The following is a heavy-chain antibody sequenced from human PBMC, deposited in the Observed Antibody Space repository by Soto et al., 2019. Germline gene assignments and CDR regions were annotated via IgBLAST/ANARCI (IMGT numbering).Heavy chain of an antibody. Sequence: QVQLQESGPGLVKPSETLSLTCSVSDGSINSHFWSWIRQPAGKRLEWIGRIYSSGSTIYNPSLKSRVTMSGDTSKNQFSLKLRSVTAADTAVYYCARDNVWSGYYSFFDYWGQGTLVTVSS. D-gene: IGHD3-3*01. J-gene: IGHJ4*02. CDR2: IYSSGST. CDR3: ARDNVWSGYYSFFDY. CDR1: DGSINSHF. V-gene: IGHV4-4*07.